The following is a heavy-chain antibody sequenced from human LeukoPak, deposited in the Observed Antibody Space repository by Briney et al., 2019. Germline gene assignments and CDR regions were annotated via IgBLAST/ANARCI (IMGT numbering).Heavy chain of an antibody. CDR2: ISWNSGTI. Sequence: GRSLRLSCAASGFTFDNYAMHWVRQAPGKGLEWVSGISWNSGTIGYADSVKGRFTISRDNAKNSLYLQMNSLRAEDTAVYYCARGEYGSGSYHIDYWGQGTLATVSS. D-gene: IGHD3-10*01. CDR3: ARGEYGSGSYHIDY. J-gene: IGHJ4*02. CDR1: GFTFDNYA. V-gene: IGHV3-9*01.